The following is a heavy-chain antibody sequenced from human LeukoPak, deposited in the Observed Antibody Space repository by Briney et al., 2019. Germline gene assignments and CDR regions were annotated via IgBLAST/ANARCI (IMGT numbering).Heavy chain of an antibody. V-gene: IGHV3-30-3*01. J-gene: IGHJ4*02. CDR2: ISYDGSNK. CDR3: ARDPHGELWSLAGDY. D-gene: IGHD5-18*01. Sequence: GRSLRLSCAASGFTFSSYAMHWVRQAPGKGLEWVAVISYDGSNKYYADSVKGRFTISRDSAKNSLYLQMNSLRAEDTAVYYCARDPHGELWSLAGDYWGQGTLVTVSS. CDR1: GFTFSSYA.